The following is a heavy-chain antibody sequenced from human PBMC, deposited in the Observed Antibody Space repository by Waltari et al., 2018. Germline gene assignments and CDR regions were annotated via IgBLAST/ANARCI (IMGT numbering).Heavy chain of an antibody. CDR1: GGTFSSYA. CDR2: SIPIFGTA. V-gene: IGHV1-69*13. J-gene: IGHJ5*02. CDR3: ARAVLYGDYGAVEGWFDP. Sequence: QVKLVQSGAEVKKPGSSVKVSCKASGGTFSSYAISWVRQAPGQGLEWMGGSIPIFGTANYAQKFQGRVTITADESTSTAYMELSSLRSEDTAVYYCARAVLYGDYGAVEGWFDPWGQGTLVTVSS. D-gene: IGHD4-17*01.